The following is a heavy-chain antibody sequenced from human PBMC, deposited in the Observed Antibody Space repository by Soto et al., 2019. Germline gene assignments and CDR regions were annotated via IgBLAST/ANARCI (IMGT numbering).Heavy chain of an antibody. CDR1: GYAFTTSA. V-gene: IGHV1-3*01. J-gene: IGHJ5*02. CDR3: ARASGRSKLLPFYFDP. CDR2: INPATGDT. Sequence: QVHLVQSGAEVQKPGASVRISCQASGYAFTTSAIHWVRQAPGQSLEWMGWINPATGDTKYSQNVRGRVTFALETSATTDYMDLRSLASHDTAVYYCARASGRSKLLPFYFDPWGQGTQVTVSS. D-gene: IGHD1-26*01.